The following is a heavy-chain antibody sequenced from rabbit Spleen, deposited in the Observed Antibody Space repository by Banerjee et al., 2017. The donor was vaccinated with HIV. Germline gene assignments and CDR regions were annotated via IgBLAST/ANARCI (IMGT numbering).Heavy chain of an antibody. CDR3: ARSGGTAYDDAPFSL. J-gene: IGHJ4*01. Sequence: QEQLEESGGDLVKPEGSLTLTCTASGFSFSSSYWICWVRQAPGKGLEWIGCILTGGGNTYYANWAKGRFTISKTSSTTVTLQMTSLTVADTATHFCARSGGTAYDDAPFSLWGPGTLVTVS. CDR1: GFSFSSSYW. V-gene: IGHV1S45*01. CDR2: ILTGGGNT. D-gene: IGHD6-1*01.